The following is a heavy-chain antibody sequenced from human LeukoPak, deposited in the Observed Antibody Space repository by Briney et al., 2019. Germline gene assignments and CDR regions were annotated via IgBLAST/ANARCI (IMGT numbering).Heavy chain of an antibody. D-gene: IGHD6-13*01. CDR2: ISHRVSDV. Sequence: GGSLRLSCAASGFTFSDYYMSWIRQAPGKGLEWVSYISHRVSDVQYADSVKGRFTISRDNARNSLYLQMNGLGAEDTAVYYCARGIAAAGSPYYYGMDVWGQGTTVTVSS. J-gene: IGHJ6*02. CDR1: GFTFSDYY. V-gene: IGHV3-11*01. CDR3: ARGIAAAGSPYYYGMDV.